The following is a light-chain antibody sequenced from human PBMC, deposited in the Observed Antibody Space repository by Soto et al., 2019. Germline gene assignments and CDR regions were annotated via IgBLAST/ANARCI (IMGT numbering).Light chain of an antibody. CDR2: EVN. CDR1: SSNIGLYNY. CDR3: SSLSTTSTPIV. J-gene: IGLJ1*01. V-gene: IGLV2-14*01. Sequence: QSALSQPASMSGSPGQSITIPCTGASSNIGLYNYVSWYQHHPGKAPKLLISEVNVRPSGLSDRFSASKAGNTASLTISGLQPEDEAYYYCSSLSTTSTPIVFGSGTKVTV.